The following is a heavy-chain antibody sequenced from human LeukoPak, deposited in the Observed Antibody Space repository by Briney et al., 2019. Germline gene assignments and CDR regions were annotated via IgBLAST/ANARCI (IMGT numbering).Heavy chain of an antibody. Sequence: GESLKISCKASGYSFTSNWIGWVRQMPGEGLEWMGIIYPGDSDTRYSPSFQGQVTFSADKSISTAYLQWRSLKASDSAIYYCATAIVAAYDYWGQGTLVTVSS. CDR1: GYSFTSNW. CDR2: IYPGDSDT. CDR3: ATAIVAAYDY. D-gene: IGHD1-26*01. J-gene: IGHJ4*02. V-gene: IGHV5-51*01.